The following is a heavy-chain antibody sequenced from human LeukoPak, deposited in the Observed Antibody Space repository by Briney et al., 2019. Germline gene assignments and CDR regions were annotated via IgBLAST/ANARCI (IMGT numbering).Heavy chain of an antibody. J-gene: IGHJ4*02. V-gene: IGHV1-69*13. D-gene: IGHD6-13*01. CDR3: ARVDRYSTWGNYFDY. CDR2: ISPIFGTA. CDR1: GGTFSSYA. Sequence: ASVKVSCKASGGTFSSYAISWVRQAPGQGLEWMGGISPIFGTANYAQKFRGRVTITADESTSTAYMELNSLRSEDTAVYYCARVDRYSTWGNYFDYWGQGTLVTVSS.